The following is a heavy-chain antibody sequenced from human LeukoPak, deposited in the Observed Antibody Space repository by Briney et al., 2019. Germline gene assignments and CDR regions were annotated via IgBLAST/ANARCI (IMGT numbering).Heavy chain of an antibody. CDR2: ISGSGGST. CDR3: APPPGENCSGGSCYGGWFDP. J-gene: IGHJ5*02. V-gene: IGHV3-23*01. D-gene: IGHD2-15*01. CDR1: GFTFSSYA. Sequence: GGSLRLSCAASGFTFSSYAMSWVRQAPGKGLEWVSAISGSGGSTYYADSVKGRFTISRDNSKNTLYLQMNSLRAEDTVVYYCAPPPGENCSGGSCYGGWFDPWGQGTLVTVSS.